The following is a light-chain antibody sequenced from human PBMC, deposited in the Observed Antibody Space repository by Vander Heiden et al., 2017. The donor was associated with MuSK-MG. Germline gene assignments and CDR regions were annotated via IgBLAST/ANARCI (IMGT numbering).Light chain of an antibody. CDR1: QSISSW. J-gene: IGKJ1*01. CDR3: QQDNSYSKT. V-gene: IGKV1-5*03. Sequence: DIKMNQSPATLSASVGDRVTITCRASQSISSWLAWYQKKPGKAPKLLIYKAFSLESGVPSRFSGSGSGTEFTLTISSLQPDDFATYYCQQDNSYSKTFGQGTKVEIK. CDR2: KAF.